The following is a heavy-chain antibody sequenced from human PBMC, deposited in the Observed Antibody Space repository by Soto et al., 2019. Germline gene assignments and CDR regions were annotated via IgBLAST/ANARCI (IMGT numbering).Heavy chain of an antibody. CDR2: ISSIGTNR. Sequence: QVQLVESGGGLVKPGGSLRLSCAASGFTFSNYYMSWVRQVPGKGLEWVSYISSIGTNRYYAESVEGRFTISRDNATKSLYLQMNSLRAEDTAVYYCARDREYSPYGLDVWGQGTTVTVSS. D-gene: IGHD5-12*01. V-gene: IGHV3-11*01. CDR1: GFTFSNYY. J-gene: IGHJ6*02. CDR3: ARDREYSPYGLDV.